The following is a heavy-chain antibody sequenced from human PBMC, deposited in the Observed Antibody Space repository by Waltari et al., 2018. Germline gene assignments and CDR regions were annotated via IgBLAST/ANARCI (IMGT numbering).Heavy chain of an antibody. CDR2: INHSGST. CDR1: GGSFSVYY. J-gene: IGHJ4*02. CDR3: ARGIVMVTHDPHFDY. Sequence: QVQLQQWGAGLLKPSETLSLTCAVYGGSFSVYYWRWIRQPPGKGLEWIGEINHSGSTNYNPSLKSRVTISVDTSKNQFSLKLSSVTAADTAVYYCARGIVMVTHDPHFDYWGQGTLVTVSS. D-gene: IGHD2-15*01. V-gene: IGHV4-34*01.